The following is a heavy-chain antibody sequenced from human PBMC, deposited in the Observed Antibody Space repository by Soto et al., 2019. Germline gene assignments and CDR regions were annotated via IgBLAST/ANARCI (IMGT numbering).Heavy chain of an antibody. CDR1: GGSFSGYY. Sequence: SETLSLTCAVYGGSFSGYYWSWIRQPPGKGLERIGEINHSGSTNYNPSLKSRVTISVDTSKNQFSLKLSSVTAADTAVYYCARGALRYFDWLPSTFDYWGQGTLVTVSS. CDR3: ARGALRYFDWLPSTFDY. CDR2: INHSGST. J-gene: IGHJ4*02. D-gene: IGHD3-9*01. V-gene: IGHV4-34*01.